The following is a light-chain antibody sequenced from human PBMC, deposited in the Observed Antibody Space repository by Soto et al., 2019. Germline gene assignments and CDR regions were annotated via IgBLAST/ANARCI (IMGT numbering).Light chain of an antibody. CDR3: QQYNNWPRT. CDR1: QSVASN. CDR2: GAS. Sequence: EIVMTQSPATLSVSPGERATLSCRASQSVASNLAWYQQKPGQAHRLLSYGASTRATGIPARFSGSGSGTEFTLTISSLQSEDFAVYYCQQYNNWPRTFGQGTKVEIK. V-gene: IGKV3-15*01. J-gene: IGKJ1*01.